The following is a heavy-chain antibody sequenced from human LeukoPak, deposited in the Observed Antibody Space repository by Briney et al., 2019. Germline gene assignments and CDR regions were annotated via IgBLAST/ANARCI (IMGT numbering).Heavy chain of an antibody. CDR2: IYYSGST. Sequence: SETLSLTCTVSGGSISSGDYYWSWIRQPPGKGLEWIGYIYYSGSTYYNPSLKSRVTISVDTSKNQFSLKLSSVTAADTAVYYCAREGGYCSSTSCYTTFDYWGQGSLVTVSS. CDR3: AREGGYCSSTSCYTTFDY. D-gene: IGHD2-2*02. V-gene: IGHV4-30-4*08. CDR1: GGSISSGDYY. J-gene: IGHJ4*02.